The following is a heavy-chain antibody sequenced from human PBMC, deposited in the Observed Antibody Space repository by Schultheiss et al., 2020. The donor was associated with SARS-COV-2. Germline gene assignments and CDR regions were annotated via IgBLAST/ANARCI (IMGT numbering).Heavy chain of an antibody. D-gene: IGHD1-26*01. CDR1: GFTFTSSA. Sequence: ASVKVSCKASGFTFTSSAVQWVRQARGQRLEWMGIINPSGGSTSYAQKFQGRVTMTRDTSTSTVYMELSSLRSEDTAVYYCARDHTDGSYYDYYYYGMDVWGQGTTVTVSS. J-gene: IGHJ6*02. CDR2: INPSGGST. V-gene: IGHV1-46*01. CDR3: ARDHTDGSYYDYYYYGMDV.